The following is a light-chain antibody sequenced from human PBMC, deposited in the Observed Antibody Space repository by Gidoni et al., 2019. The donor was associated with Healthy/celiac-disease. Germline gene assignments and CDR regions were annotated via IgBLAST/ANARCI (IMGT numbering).Light chain of an antibody. CDR1: QSVSSSY. CDR2: GAS. J-gene: IGKJ2*01. Sequence: IVLTPSPATLSLSPGERATLSCSASQSVSSSYFAWYQQKPGQAPRLLIYGASSRATGIPDRFSGSGSGTDFTLTISRLEPEDFAVYYCQQYGSSPPYTFGQGTKLEIK. V-gene: IGKV3-20*01. CDR3: QQYGSSPPYT.